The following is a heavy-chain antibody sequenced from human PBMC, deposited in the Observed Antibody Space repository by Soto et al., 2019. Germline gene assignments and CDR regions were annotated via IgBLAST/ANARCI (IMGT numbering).Heavy chain of an antibody. CDR3: ARVGGLAARTFDY. J-gene: IGHJ4*02. CDR1: GGSISDFY. CDR2: IYYSGST. Sequence: LSLTCTVSGGSISDFYWSWIRQPPGKGLEWIGYIYYSGSTNYNPSLKSRVTISVDTSKNQFSLNLRSMSPADTAVYYCARVGGLAARTFDYWGPGTLVTVSS. D-gene: IGHD6-6*01. V-gene: IGHV4-59*01.